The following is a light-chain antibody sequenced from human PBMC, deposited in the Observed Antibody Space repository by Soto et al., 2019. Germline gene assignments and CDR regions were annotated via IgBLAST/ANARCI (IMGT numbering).Light chain of an antibody. J-gene: IGLJ2*01. V-gene: IGLV1-40*01. CDR3: AAWDDSLSGPV. CDR2: GNN. CDR1: SSNIGAGYA. Sequence: QSVLTQPPSVSGAPGQRVTISCTGSSSNIGAGYAVHWYQQLPGTAPKRLIYGNNNRPSGVTDRFSGSKSGTSASLAITGLQAEDEADYYCAAWDDSLSGPVFGGGTKLTVL.